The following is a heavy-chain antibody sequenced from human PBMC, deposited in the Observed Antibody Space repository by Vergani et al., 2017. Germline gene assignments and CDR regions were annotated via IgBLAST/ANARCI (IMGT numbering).Heavy chain of an antibody. CDR2: ISYSGST. Sequence: QVQLQESGPGPVKPSETLSLTCTVSGGSISSSTYYWGWIRQPPGKGLEWIGSISYSGSTYYNPSLKSRVTISVLTSKNQFSLKLSSVTAADTAVYYCARQVFWSGYFHPDAFDIWGQGTMVTVSS. V-gene: IGHV4-39*01. CDR1: GGSISSSTYY. J-gene: IGHJ3*02. CDR3: ARQVFWSGYFHPDAFDI. D-gene: IGHD3-3*01.